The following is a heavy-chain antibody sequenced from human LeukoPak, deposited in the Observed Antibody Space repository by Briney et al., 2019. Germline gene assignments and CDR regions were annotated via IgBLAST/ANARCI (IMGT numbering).Heavy chain of an antibody. CDR2: ISDSGGST. Sequence: GGSLRLSCAASGFTFSSNAMSCVRQAPGKGLEWVSTISDSGGSTYYADSVKGRFTTSRDTSKNTLYLQMNSLRADDTAVYYCAKGSRWDWFDPWGQGTLVTASS. V-gene: IGHV3-23*01. D-gene: IGHD6-13*01. J-gene: IGHJ5*02. CDR1: GFTFSSNA. CDR3: AKGSRWDWFDP.